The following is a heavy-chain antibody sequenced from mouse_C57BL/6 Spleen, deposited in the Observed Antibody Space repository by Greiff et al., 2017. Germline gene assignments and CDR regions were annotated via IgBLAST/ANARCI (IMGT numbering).Heavy chain of an antibody. CDR1: GFTFSDYG. V-gene: IGHV5-17*01. Sequence: EVNLVESGGGLVKPGGSLKLSCAASGFTFSDYGMHWVRQAPEKGLEWVAYISSGSSTIYYADTVKGRFTISRDNAKNTLFLQMTSLRSEDTAMYYCARSPKGYYAMDYWGQGTSVTVSS. J-gene: IGHJ4*01. CDR2: ISSGSSTI. CDR3: ARSPKGYYAMDY.